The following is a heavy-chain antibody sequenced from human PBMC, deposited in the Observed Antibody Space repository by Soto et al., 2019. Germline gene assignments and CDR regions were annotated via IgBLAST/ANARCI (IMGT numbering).Heavy chain of an antibody. CDR1: NGSISSSNW. CDR2: IYHTGST. D-gene: IGHD6-19*01. Sequence: HVQLQESGPGLVKPSGTLSLTCAVSNGSISSSNWWNWVRQPPGMEREWIGEIYHTGSTNYNPSLKSRVTISVDKSKNQFSLRLNSVTAADTAVYYCARAVAGLDFDYWGQGTLVTVSS. CDR3: ARAVAGLDFDY. V-gene: IGHV4-4*02. J-gene: IGHJ4*02.